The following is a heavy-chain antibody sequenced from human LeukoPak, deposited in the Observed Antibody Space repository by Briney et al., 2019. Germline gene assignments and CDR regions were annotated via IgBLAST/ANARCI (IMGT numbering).Heavy chain of an antibody. CDR3: AKGRGDCTGISCPTPFDY. D-gene: IGHD2-2*01. CDR2: IRGSDGST. CDR1: GFTFSTYA. V-gene: IGHV3-23*01. J-gene: IGHJ4*02. Sequence: PGGSLRLSCAASGFTFSTYAMSWVRQAPGKGLEGVSAIRGSDGSTYYADSVKGRFTISRDNSKNTLYLQMNSLRAEDTAVYYCAKGRGDCTGISCPTPFDYWGQGTLVTVSS.